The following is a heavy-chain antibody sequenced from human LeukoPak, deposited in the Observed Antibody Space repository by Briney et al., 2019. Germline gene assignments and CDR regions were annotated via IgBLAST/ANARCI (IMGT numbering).Heavy chain of an antibody. CDR3: AKANWVSNADAVW. V-gene: IGHV3-48*03. J-gene: IGHJ4*02. Sequence: GGSLRLSCAASGFTFRSYEMNWVRQAPGKGLEWVSYISSSGNTIYYADSVKGRFTISRDNAKNSLYLQMNSLRVEDTAIYYCAKANWVSNADAVWWGQGTQVTVSS. D-gene: IGHD1-1*01. CDR2: ISSSGNTI. CDR1: GFTFRSYE.